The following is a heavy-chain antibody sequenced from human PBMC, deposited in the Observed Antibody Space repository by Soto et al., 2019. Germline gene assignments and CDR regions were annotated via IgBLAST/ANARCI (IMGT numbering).Heavy chain of an antibody. J-gene: IGHJ6*02. CDR1: GGSISSISYY. Sequence: SETLSLTCTVSGGSISSISYYWGWIRQPPGKGLEWIGSIYYSGSTYYNPSLKSRVTISVDTSKNQFSLKLSSVTAADTAVYYCAKLMNYDILTGYYPYGMDVWGQGTTVT. D-gene: IGHD3-9*01. CDR3: AKLMNYDILTGYYPYGMDV. V-gene: IGHV4-39*01. CDR2: IYYSGST.